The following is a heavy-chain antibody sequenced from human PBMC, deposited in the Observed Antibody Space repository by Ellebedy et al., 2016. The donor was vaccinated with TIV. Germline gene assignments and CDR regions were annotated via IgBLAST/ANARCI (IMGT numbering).Heavy chain of an antibody. CDR1: GFTFSSYW. D-gene: IGHD5-18*01. J-gene: IGHJ4*02. Sequence: GESLKIPCAASGFTFSSYWMHWVRQAPGKGLVWVSHINTDGRTANYADSLKGRFHISRDNAKNKLYLQMNSLRAEDTAVYYCARLGGHGYSYGFDYWGQGILVIVSS. CDR2: INTDGRTA. CDR3: ARLGGHGYSYGFDY. V-gene: IGHV3-74*01.